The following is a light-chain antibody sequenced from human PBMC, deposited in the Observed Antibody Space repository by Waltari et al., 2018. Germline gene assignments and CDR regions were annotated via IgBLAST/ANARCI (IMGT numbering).Light chain of an antibody. CDR1: QGVGRS. Sequence: EIAWMQSPGTLTLSPGERATLSCRASQGVGRSLVWYQQKPGQAPRLLIDGASTRATGVPDRFSGSGSGTDCSLTSSRREPEGFAVYYCQKYERLPATFGQGTRVEIK. CDR3: QKYERLPAT. V-gene: IGKV3-20*01. CDR2: GAS. J-gene: IGKJ1*01.